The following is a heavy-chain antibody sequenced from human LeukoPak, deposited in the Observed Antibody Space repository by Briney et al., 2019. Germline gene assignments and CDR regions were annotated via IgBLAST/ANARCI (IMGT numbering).Heavy chain of an antibody. J-gene: IGHJ4*02. CDR1: GFTFSSYS. Sequence: GGSLRLSCAASGFTFSSYSMNWVRQAPGKGLEWVSYISSSSSTIYYADSVKGRFTISRDNAKNSLYLQMNSLRAEDTAVYYCASPAFGVVKVWGQGTLVTVSS. CDR3: ASPAFGVVKV. D-gene: IGHD3-3*01. CDR2: ISSSSSTI. V-gene: IGHV3-48*04.